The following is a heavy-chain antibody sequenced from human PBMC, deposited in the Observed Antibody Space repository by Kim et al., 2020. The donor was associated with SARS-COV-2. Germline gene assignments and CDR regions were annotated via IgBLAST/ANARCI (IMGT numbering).Heavy chain of an antibody. CDR2: GSA. Sequence: GSAYYADSVKGGYTVTGDNTKNTVNLRMNSVRAEDRAIYYCARDVGAVRGVTVDDWGQGTLVTVSS. D-gene: IGHD3-10*01. J-gene: IGHJ4*02. V-gene: IGHV3-23*01. CDR3: ARDVGAVRGVTVDD.